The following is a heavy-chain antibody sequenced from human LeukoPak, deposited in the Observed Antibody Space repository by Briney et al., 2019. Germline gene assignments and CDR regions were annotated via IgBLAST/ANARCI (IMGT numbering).Heavy chain of an antibody. J-gene: IGHJ4*02. D-gene: IGHD3-10*01. CDR3: ARVPGGVFDF. CDR2: LSESGGI. CDR1: SGSFNSYF. V-gene: IGHV4-34*01. Sequence: PSETLSLTCAVYSGSFNSYFWSWIRQVPGKGLEWIAELSESGGINYNPSLKSRVTISVDTSKNQFSLNLTSVSAADTAIYYCARVPGGVFDFWGQGALVTASS.